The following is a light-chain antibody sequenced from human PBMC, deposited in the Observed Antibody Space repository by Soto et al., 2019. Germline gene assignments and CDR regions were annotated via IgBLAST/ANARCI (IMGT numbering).Light chain of an antibody. CDR3: LAWYSTTGV. CDR2: EDT. CDR1: KLGGKY. Sequence: SYELTQSPSVSVSPGQTATITCSGDKLGGKYVSWYQQKSGQSPVVVIYEDTKRPSGIPERFSGSTSGNTATLTISGTQPMDEAEYYCLAWYSTTGVFGTGTKVTVL. V-gene: IGLV3-1*01. J-gene: IGLJ1*01.